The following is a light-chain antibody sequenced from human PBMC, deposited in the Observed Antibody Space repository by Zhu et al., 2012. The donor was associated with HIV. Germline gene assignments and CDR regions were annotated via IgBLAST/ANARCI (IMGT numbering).Light chain of an antibody. CDR3: QQYGRSTT. J-gene: IGKJ4*01. CDR2: GAS. CDR1: QSVSNNY. V-gene: IGKV3-20*01. Sequence: IVLTQSPATLSLSPGERATLSCRASQSVSNNYLAWYLQKPGQAPRLLIYGASSRATGIPDRFSGSGSGTDFTLTISRLGPEDFAVYYCQQYGRSTTFGGGTKVEIK.